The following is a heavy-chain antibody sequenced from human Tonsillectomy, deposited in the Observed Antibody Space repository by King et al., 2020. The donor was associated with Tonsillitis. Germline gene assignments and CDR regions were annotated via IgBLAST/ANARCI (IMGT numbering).Heavy chain of an antibody. D-gene: IGHD3-16*02. J-gene: IGHJ4*02. V-gene: IGHV4-61*02. CDR1: GGSISSGDYY. CDR2: IYTSGST. CDR3: ASSFLGELSFSGQFLDY. Sequence: VQLQESGPGLVKPSQTLSLTCTVSGGSISSGDYYWSWIRQPAGKGLEWIGRIYTSGSTNYNPSLKSRVTMSVDTSKNQFSLKLSSVTAADTAVYYCASSFLGELSFSGQFLDYWGQGTLVTVSS.